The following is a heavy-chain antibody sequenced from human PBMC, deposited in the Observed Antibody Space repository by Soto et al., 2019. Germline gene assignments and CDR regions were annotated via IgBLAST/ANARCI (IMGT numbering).Heavy chain of an antibody. Sequence: SETLSLTCTVSGGSISSSSYYWGWIRQPPGKGLEWIGSIYYSGSTNYNPSLKSRVTISVDTSKNQFSLKLSSVTAADTAVYYCARYSSSWLLFDYWGQGTLVTVSS. CDR1: GGSISSSSYY. CDR2: IYYSGST. J-gene: IGHJ4*02. CDR3: ARYSSSWLLFDY. V-gene: IGHV4-39*07. D-gene: IGHD6-13*01.